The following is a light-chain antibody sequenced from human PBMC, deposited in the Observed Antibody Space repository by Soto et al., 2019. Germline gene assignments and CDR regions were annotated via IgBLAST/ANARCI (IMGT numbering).Light chain of an antibody. CDR3: QQYKTYPWT. Sequence: DIQMTQSPSTLSTSVGDRVTITCRASQSISSWLAWYQQKPGKAPKLLIYGASRLESGVPPRFGGSGSGTEFTLTISSLQPDDFATYYCQQYKTYPWTFGQGTKVEI. CDR1: QSISSW. CDR2: GAS. V-gene: IGKV1-5*03. J-gene: IGKJ1*01.